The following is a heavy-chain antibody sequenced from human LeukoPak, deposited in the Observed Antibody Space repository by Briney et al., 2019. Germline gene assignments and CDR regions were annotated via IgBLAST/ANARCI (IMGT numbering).Heavy chain of an antibody. Sequence: GGSLRLSCAASGFTFSSYWMSWVRQAPGKGLEWVANIKQDGSEKYYVDSVKGRFTISRDNANNSLYLQMNSLRAEDTAVYYCARGGYGDYDGGTFDYWGQGTLVTVSS. CDR2: IKQDGSEK. J-gene: IGHJ4*02. CDR3: ARGGYGDYDGGTFDY. CDR1: GFTFSSYW. V-gene: IGHV3-7*03. D-gene: IGHD4-17*01.